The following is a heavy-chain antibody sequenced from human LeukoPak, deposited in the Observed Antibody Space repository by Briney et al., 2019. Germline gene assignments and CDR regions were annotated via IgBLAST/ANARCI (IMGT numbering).Heavy chain of an antibody. V-gene: IGHV3-48*03. CDR1: GFTFSSYE. Sequence: GGSLRLSCAASGFTFSSYEMNWVRQAPGKGLEWVSYISSSGSNIYYADSVKGRFTISRDNVKNSLYLQMNSLRAEDTAVYYCARGRGDIVVVVAANWLNWFDPWGQGTLVTVSS. CDR2: ISSSGSNI. CDR3: ARGRGDIVVVVAANWLNWFDP. D-gene: IGHD2-15*01. J-gene: IGHJ5*02.